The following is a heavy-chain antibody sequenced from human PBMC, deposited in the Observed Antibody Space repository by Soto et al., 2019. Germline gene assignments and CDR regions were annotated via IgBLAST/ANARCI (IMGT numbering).Heavy chain of an antibody. J-gene: IGHJ6*02. CDR3: ARYYDFWSGYPYGMDV. CDR1: GYTFINYG. CDR2: ISAYNGNT. V-gene: IGHV1-18*01. D-gene: IGHD3-3*01. Sequence: ASVKVSCKASGYTFINYGISWVRQAPGQGLEWMGWISAYNGNTNYAQKFQGRVTMTTDTSSSTAYMDLRSLRSDDTAVYYCARYYDFWSGYPYGMDVWGQGTTVTVSS.